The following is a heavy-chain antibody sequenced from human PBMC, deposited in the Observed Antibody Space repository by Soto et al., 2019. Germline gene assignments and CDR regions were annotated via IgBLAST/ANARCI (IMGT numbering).Heavy chain of an antibody. CDR2: INPNSGGT. CDR1: GGTFSSYA. CDR3: ARDRERGGSYSLRPHYGMDV. Sequence: GVSVKVSWKASGGTFSSYAISWVRQAPGQGLEWMGWINPNSGGTNYAQKFQGWVTMTRDTSISTAYMELSRLRSDDTAVYYCARDRERGGSYSLRPHYGMDVWGQGTTVTVSS. V-gene: IGHV1-2*04. J-gene: IGHJ6*02. D-gene: IGHD2-15*01.